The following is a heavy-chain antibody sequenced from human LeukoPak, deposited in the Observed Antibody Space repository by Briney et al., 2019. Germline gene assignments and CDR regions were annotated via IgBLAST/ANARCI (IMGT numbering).Heavy chain of an antibody. D-gene: IGHD2-2*01. CDR3: APRVVPAAILNNYYYYGMDV. J-gene: IGHJ6*02. V-gene: IGHV3-23*01. CDR2: ISGSGGST. Sequence: GGSLRLSCAASGFTFSSYAMSWVRQAPGKGLEWVSAISGSGGSTYYADSVKGRFTISRDNSKNTLYLQMNSLRAEDTAVYYCAPRVVPAAILNNYYYYGMDVWGQGTTVTVSS. CDR1: GFTFSSYA.